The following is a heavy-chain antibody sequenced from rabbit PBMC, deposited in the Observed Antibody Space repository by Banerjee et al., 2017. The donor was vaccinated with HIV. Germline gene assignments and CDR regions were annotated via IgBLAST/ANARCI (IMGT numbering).Heavy chain of an antibody. V-gene: IGHV1S45*01. CDR2: INAVTGKA. J-gene: IGHJ4*01. Sequence: QEQLEESGGGLVKPEGSLTLTCKASGFSFSNQAVMCWVRQAPGKGLEWVACINAVTGKAVYASWAKGRFTFSKTSSTTVTLQMTSLTAADTATYFCAIDLDGVIGWNFGWWGPGTLVTVS. CDR1: GFSFSNQAV. CDR3: AIDLDGVIGWNFGW. D-gene: IGHD1-1*01.